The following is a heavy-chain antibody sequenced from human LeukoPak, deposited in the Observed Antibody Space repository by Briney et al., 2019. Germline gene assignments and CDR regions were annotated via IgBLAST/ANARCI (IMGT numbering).Heavy chain of an antibody. CDR2: FDPEDGET. CDR1: GYTLTELS. CDR3: ATVRRAGNYFDY. V-gene: IGHV1-24*01. D-gene: IGHD6-19*01. Sequence: ASVKVSCKVSGYTLTELSMHWVRQAPGKGLEWMGGFDPEDGETIYAQKFQGRVTMTEDTSTDTAYMELSSLRSEDTAVYYCATVRRAGNYFDYWGQGTLVTVSS. J-gene: IGHJ4*02.